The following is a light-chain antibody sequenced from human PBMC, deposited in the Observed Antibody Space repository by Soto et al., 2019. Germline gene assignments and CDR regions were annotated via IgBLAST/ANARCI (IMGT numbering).Light chain of an antibody. Sequence: DIQMTQSPSSVSASVGDRVTITCRASQCISGWLAWYQQKPGKAPKLLIYAASTLQSGVPSRFSGGRSGTDFTLTINSLQPEDFATYYCQQATISQLTFGGGTKVEIK. J-gene: IGKJ4*01. CDR2: AAS. CDR1: QCISGW. CDR3: QQATISQLT. V-gene: IGKV1-12*01.